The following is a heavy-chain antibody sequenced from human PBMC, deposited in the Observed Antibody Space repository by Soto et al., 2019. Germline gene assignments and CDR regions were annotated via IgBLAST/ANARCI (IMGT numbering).Heavy chain of an antibody. CDR1: GGTFSSYA. Sequence: ASVKVSCKASGGTFSSYAISWVRQAPGQGLEWMGGIIPIFGTANYAQKFQGRVTITADKSTSTAYMELSSLRSEDTAVYYCARVAAAGPVDHYGMHVWGQGPTATLSS. CDR3: ARVAAAGPVDHYGMHV. V-gene: IGHV1-69*06. CDR2: IIPIFGTA. D-gene: IGHD6-13*01. J-gene: IGHJ6*02.